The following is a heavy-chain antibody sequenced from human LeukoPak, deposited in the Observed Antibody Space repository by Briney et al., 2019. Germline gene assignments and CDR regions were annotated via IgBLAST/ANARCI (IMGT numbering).Heavy chain of an antibody. CDR2: IYYSGST. CDR1: GVSISSYY. D-gene: IGHD6-13*01. Sequence: PSETLSLTCTVSGVSISSYYWSWIRQPPGKGLEWIGYIYYSGSTNYNPSLKSRVTISVDTSKNQFSLKLSSVTAADTAVYYCARGRNRAAAGLGRYYYYYYGMDVWGQGTTVTVSS. J-gene: IGHJ6*02. CDR3: ARGRNRAAAGLGRYYYYYYGMDV. V-gene: IGHV4-59*01.